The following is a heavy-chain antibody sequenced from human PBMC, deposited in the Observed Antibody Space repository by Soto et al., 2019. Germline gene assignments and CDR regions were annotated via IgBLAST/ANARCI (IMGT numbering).Heavy chain of an antibody. D-gene: IGHD2-15*01. J-gene: IGHJ5*02. V-gene: IGHV4-59*01. CDR3: AAAPRS. CDR1: GCSISNYY. CDR2: IYDSGST. Sequence: QVQLQESGPGLVKPSETLSLTCTVSGCSISNYYCSWVRQPPGKGLEWIGYIYDSGSTNYNPSLKSRVTISVDTSKNQFSLRLTSVTAADTAVYYCAAAPRSWGQGTLVTVSS.